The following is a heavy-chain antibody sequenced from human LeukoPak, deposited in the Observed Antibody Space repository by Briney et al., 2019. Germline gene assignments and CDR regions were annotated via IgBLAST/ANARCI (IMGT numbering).Heavy chain of an antibody. CDR2: IKQGGSEK. CDR3: ARVQCSGGSCSNRAYYYGMDV. J-gene: IGHJ6*02. CDR1: GFTFSSYW. D-gene: IGHD2-15*01. V-gene: IGHV3-7*01. Sequence: GGSLRLSCASSGFTFSSYWMSWVRQAPGKGLEWVANIKQGGSEKYYVESVKGRFTISRDNAKNSLYLQMNTLRAEDTAVYYCARVQCSGGSCSNRAYYYGMDVWGQGTTVTVSS.